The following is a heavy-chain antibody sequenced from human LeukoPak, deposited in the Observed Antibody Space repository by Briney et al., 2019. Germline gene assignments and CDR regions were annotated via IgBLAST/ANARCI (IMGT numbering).Heavy chain of an antibody. D-gene: IGHD3-22*01. CDR2: ISGSGGST. Sequence: GASLRLSCAASGFTFSSYAMSWVRQAPGKGLEWVSAISGSGGSTYYADSVKGRFTISGDNSKNTLYLQMNSLRAEDTAVYYCAKGTTMIVVVITSYYYYGMDVWGQGTTVTVSS. CDR1: GFTFSSYA. J-gene: IGHJ6*02. CDR3: AKGTTMIVVVITSYYYYGMDV. V-gene: IGHV3-23*01.